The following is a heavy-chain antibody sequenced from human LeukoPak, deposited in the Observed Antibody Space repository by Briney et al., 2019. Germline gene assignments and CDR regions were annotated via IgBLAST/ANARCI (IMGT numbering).Heavy chain of an antibody. J-gene: IGHJ4*01. D-gene: IGHD5-18*01. V-gene: IGHV3-23*01. Sequence: GSLRPSCAPSVLSFCNFAMNWVPQAPGKGLEGGSAISGGGARTYYTDSVKGRFTISRDTSKNTVYLQLNSLRAEDTAVYYCAREDVDTSFDYWGLGTLVTVSS. CDR1: VLSFCNFA. CDR3: AREDVDTSFDY. CDR2: ISGGGART.